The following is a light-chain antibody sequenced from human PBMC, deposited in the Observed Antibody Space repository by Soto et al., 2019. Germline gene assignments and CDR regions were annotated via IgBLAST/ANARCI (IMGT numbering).Light chain of an antibody. J-gene: IGKJ1*01. CDR1: QSVFNNH. Sequence: EIVLTQSPGTLSLSPGERATLSCRASQSVFNNHIGWYQQKPGQAPRRLIFGASFRATGIPDSFSGSGSGTDFTLTISRLEPEDFAVYYCQQYGSSPTTFGQGTKVEIK. CDR2: GAS. CDR3: QQYGSSPTT. V-gene: IGKV3-20*01.